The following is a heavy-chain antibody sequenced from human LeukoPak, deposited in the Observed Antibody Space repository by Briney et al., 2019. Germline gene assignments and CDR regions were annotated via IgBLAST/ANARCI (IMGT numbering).Heavy chain of an antibody. Sequence: GASVKVSCKASGYTFTGYYMHWVRQAPGQGLEWMGWINPNSGGTNYAQKFQGRVTMTRDTSISTAYMELSRLRSDDTAVYYCASHPPVGSGFAFDYWGQGTLVTVSS. CDR3: ASHPPVGSGFAFDY. CDR2: INPNSGGT. J-gene: IGHJ4*02. V-gene: IGHV1-2*02. CDR1: GYTFTGYY. D-gene: IGHD3-10*01.